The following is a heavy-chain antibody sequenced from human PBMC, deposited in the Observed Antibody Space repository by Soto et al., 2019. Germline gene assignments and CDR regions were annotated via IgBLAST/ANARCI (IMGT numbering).Heavy chain of an antibody. CDR2: IGHSGST. V-gene: IGHV4-34*01. CDR3: ARGYESSRRYLPLLDY. Sequence: WTWIRQTPGKGLEWIGEIGHSGSTNYNPSLMSRVTMSADTSKKQFSLRLSSVTAADTALYFCARGYESSRRYLPLLDYWGQGTLVTVSS. D-gene: IGHD3-22*01. J-gene: IGHJ4*02.